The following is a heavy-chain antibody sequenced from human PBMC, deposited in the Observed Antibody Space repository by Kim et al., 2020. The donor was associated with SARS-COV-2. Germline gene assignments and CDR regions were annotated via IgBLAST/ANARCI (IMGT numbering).Heavy chain of an antibody. CDR1: GGSISSSSYY. CDR2: IYYSGST. CDR3: ARLDYYGSGSYYNSVTDDY. Sequence: SETLSLTCTVSGGSISSSSYYWGWIRQPPGKGLEWIGSIYYSGSTYYNPSLKSRVTISVDTSKNQFSLKLSSVTAADTAVYYCARLDYYGSGSYYNSVTDDYWGQGTLVTVSS. V-gene: IGHV4-39*01. J-gene: IGHJ4*02. D-gene: IGHD3-10*01.